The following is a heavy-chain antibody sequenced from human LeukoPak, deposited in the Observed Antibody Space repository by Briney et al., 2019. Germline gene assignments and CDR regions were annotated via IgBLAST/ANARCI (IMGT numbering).Heavy chain of an antibody. CDR2: IIPIFGTA. CDR3: ARGEGLLWFGEMGAFDI. Sequence: GASVKVSCKASGGTFSSYAISWVRQAPGQGLEWMGGIIPIFGTANYAQKFQGRVTITTDESTSTAYMELSSLRSEDTAVYYCARGEGLLWFGEMGAFDIWGQGTMVTVSS. CDR1: GGTFSSYA. V-gene: IGHV1-69*05. D-gene: IGHD3-10*01. J-gene: IGHJ3*02.